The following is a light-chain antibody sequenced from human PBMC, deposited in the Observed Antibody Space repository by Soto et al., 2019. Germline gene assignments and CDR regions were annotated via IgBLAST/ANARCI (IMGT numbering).Light chain of an antibody. J-gene: IGLJ3*02. Sequence: QSALTQPASVSGSPGQSLTISCTGSSTDVGNSKFVSWYQLHPGQAPKLMIYEGTKWPSGTSNRFSGSYSGNTASLTISGLQTEDEADYYCCSHAGTYTLVFGGGTKLTV. CDR2: EGT. CDR1: STDVGNSKF. CDR3: CSHAGTYTLV. V-gene: IGLV2-23*01.